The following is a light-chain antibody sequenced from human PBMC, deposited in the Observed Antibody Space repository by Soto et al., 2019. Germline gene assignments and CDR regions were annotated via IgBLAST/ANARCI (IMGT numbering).Light chain of an antibody. J-gene: IGKJ5*01. CDR3: QQLNSYPIT. CDR2: DAS. Sequence: DIQMTQSPSTLSASVGDRVTITCRASQSISSWLAWYQQKQGKAPKLLIYDASNLESGVPSRFSGSGSGTEFTLTISRLQPEDFATYYCQQLNSYPITFGQGTRLEI. V-gene: IGKV1-5*01. CDR1: QSISSW.